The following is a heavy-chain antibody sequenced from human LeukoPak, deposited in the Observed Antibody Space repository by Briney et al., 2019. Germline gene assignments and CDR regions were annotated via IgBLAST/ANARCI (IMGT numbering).Heavy chain of an antibody. J-gene: IGHJ4*02. D-gene: IGHD3-3*01. V-gene: IGHV3-23*01. CDR3: AKDREAKTYYDFWSGYYELTWYYFDY. Sequence: AGSLRLSCAASGFTFSDYAMSWVRQAPGKGLEWVSTISDNGGGTYYADSVKGRFTISRDNSKNTLYLQMNSLGAEDTAVYYCAKDREAKTYYDFWSGYYELTWYYFDYWGQGTLVTVSS. CDR1: GFTFSDYA. CDR2: ISDNGGGT.